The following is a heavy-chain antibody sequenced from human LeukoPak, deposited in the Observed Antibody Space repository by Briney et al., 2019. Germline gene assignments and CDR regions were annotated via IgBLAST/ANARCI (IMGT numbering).Heavy chain of an antibody. Sequence: GGSLRLSCAASGFTFSSYGMSWVRQAPGKGLEWVSAISGSGGSTYYADSAKGRFTISRDNSKNTLYLQMNSLRAEDTAVYYCARVVPPTDYGSGSYFWDPYYFDYWGQGTLVTVSS. CDR2: ISGSGGST. CDR1: GFTFSSYG. CDR3: ARVVPPTDYGSGSYFWDPYYFDY. D-gene: IGHD3-10*01. J-gene: IGHJ4*02. V-gene: IGHV3-23*01.